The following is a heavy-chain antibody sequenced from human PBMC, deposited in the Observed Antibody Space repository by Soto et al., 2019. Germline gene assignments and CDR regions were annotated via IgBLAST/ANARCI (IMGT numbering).Heavy chain of an antibody. D-gene: IGHD5-12*01. J-gene: IGHJ6*02. Sequence: GGSLRLSCAASGFTFSDHYMDWVRQAPGKGLEWVGRTRNKANSYTTEYAASVKGRFTISRDDSKNSLYLQMNSLKTEDTAVYYCVREDIVATQIVDYYYGMDVWGQGTTVTVSS. CDR3: VREDIVATQIVDYYYGMDV. V-gene: IGHV3-72*01. CDR1: GFTFSDHY. CDR2: TRNKANSYTT.